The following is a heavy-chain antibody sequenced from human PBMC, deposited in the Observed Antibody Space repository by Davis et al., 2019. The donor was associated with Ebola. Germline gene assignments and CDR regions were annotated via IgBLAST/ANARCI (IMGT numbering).Heavy chain of an antibody. CDR1: GGSISSYY. J-gene: IGHJ4*02. CDR2: IYYSGST. Sequence: MPSETLSLTCTVSGGSISSYYWSWIRQPPGKGLEWLGYIYYSGSTNYNPSLKSRVTISVDTSKNQFSLKLSSVTAADTAVYYCARVEATTGVYWGQGTLVTVSS. CDR3: ARVEATTGVY. D-gene: IGHD1-26*01. V-gene: IGHV4-59*08.